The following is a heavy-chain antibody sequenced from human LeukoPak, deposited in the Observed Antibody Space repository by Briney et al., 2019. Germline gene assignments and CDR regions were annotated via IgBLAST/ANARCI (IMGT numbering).Heavy chain of an antibody. J-gene: IGHJ6*03. Sequence: ASVKVSCKASGYTFTSYYMHWVRQAPGQGLEWMGIINPSGGSTSYAQKFQGRVTITRNTSISTAYMELSSLRSEDTAVYFCARAPPVLYYYYMDVWGTGTTVTVSS. CDR2: INPSGGST. CDR3: ARAPPVLYYYYMDV. CDR1: GYTFTSYY. V-gene: IGHV1-46*01.